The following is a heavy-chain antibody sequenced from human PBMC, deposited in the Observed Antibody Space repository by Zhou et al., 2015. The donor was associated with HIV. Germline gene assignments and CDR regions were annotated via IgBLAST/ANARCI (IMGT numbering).Heavy chain of an antibody. CDR2: FIPSFATV. Sequence: QVHLVQSGAEVKKPGSSVKVSCKASGGTLSSYGISWVRQAPGQGLEWMGGFIPSFATVRYAQKFQGRVTITADESTSIAYMELSSLRSEDTAVYYCAESRLAGDILTGLAKSYYYYGMDVWGQGTTVTVSS. CDR3: AESRLAGDILTGLAKSYYYYGMDV. J-gene: IGHJ6*02. D-gene: IGHD3-9*01. CDR1: GGTLSSYG. V-gene: IGHV1-69*12.